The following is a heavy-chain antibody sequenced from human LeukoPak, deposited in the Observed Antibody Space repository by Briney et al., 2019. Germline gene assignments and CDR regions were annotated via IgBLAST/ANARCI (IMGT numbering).Heavy chain of an antibody. D-gene: IGHD6-19*01. CDR2: ISWDDDK. Sequence: SGPTLVXPTQTLTLTCTFSGFSLRTRGVGVGWIRQPPGKALEWLGFISWDDDKRYSPSLKSRLTITKDTSKNQVVLPMTNLDPVDTATYYCAHTSLKKYSSGWYNYFDYWGQGTLVTVSS. J-gene: IGHJ4*02. CDR1: GFSLRTRGVG. V-gene: IGHV2-5*02. CDR3: AHTSLKKYSSGWYNYFDY.